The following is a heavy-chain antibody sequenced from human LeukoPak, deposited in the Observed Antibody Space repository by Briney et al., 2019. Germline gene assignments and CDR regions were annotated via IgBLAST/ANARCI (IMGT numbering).Heavy chain of an antibody. J-gene: IGHJ5*02. CDR3: ARELPPVVNYRFDH. V-gene: IGHV3-33*01. CDR1: GFTFSSYG. Sequence: PGGSLRLSCAASGFTFSSYGMHWVRQAPGKGLEWVAVIWYDGSNKYCADSVKGRFTIFRDNSKNTLYLQINSLRAEDTAMYYCARELPPVVNYRFDHWGQGTLVTVSS. CDR2: IWYDGSNK. D-gene: IGHD1-7*01.